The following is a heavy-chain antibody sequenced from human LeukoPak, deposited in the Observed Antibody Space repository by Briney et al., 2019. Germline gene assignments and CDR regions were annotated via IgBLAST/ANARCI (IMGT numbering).Heavy chain of an antibody. V-gene: IGHV3-21*01. J-gene: IGHJ4*02. CDR2: ISSSSAYI. D-gene: IGHD3-22*01. CDR3: ARGTYYYDSSSYNPPPTRQDY. Sequence: PGGSLRLSCAPSGFTLRSYRMSWVRQAPGKGLEWVSSISSSSAYIYYANSVKDGFTLSRDNAKNSLYLQMNTLRAEDTAVYYCARGTYYYDSSSYNPPPTRQDYWGQGTMVTVSS. CDR1: GFTLRSYR.